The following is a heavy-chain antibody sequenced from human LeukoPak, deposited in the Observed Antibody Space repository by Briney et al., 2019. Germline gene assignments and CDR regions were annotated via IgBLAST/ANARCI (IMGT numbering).Heavy chain of an antibody. J-gene: IGHJ4*02. CDR1: GYTFTSYD. V-gene: IGHV1-8*03. CDR3: ARGLLWLDY. Sequence: GASVKVSCKASGYTFTSYDINWVRQATGQGLGWMGWMNPNSGNTGYAQKFQGRVTIARNTSISTAYMELSSLRSEDTAVYYCARGLLWLDYWGQGTLVTVSS. D-gene: IGHD3-10*01. CDR2: MNPNSGNT.